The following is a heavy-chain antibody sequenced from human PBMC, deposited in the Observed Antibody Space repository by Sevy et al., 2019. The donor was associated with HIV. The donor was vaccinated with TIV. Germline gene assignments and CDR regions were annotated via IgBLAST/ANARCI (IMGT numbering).Heavy chain of an antibody. CDR2: IWYDGSNK. V-gene: IGHV3-33*01. D-gene: IGHD6-19*01. Sequence: GGSLRLSCAASGFTFSSYGMHWVRQAPGKGLEWVAVIWYDGSNKYYTDSVKGRFTISRDNSKNTLYLQMNSLRAEDTAVYYCARVKGYSSGSYYYGMDVWGQGTTVTVSS. J-gene: IGHJ6*02. CDR1: GFTFSSYG. CDR3: ARVKGYSSGSYYYGMDV.